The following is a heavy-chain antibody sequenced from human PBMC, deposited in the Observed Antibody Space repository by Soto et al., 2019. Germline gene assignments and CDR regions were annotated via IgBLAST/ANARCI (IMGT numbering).Heavy chain of an antibody. D-gene: IGHD3-16*01. J-gene: IGHJ4*02. CDR2: INPSGGST. V-gene: IGHV1-46*01. CDR1: GYTFTSYY. Sequence: ASVKVSCKASGYTFTSYYMHWVRQAPGKGLEWMGIINPSGGSTSYAQKFQGRVTMIEDTSTDTVYMELSSLRSEDTAVYYCATDPDYILGFTSDYWGQGTLVTVSS. CDR3: ATDPDYILGFTSDY.